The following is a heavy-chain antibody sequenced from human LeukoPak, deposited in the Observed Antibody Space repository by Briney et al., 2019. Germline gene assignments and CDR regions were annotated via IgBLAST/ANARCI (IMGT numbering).Heavy chain of an antibody. D-gene: IGHD2-2*03. Sequence: GGSLRLSCAASGFTFNTYGMHWVRQAPGQGLEWVAAIWFDGSVKHYSDAVKGRFTISRDNSLNTPYLQMNSLRAGDTAVYYCARVGYCSSTSCPYGMGVWGQGTTVTVSS. V-gene: IGHV3-33*08. CDR3: ARVGYCSSTSCPYGMGV. J-gene: IGHJ6*02. CDR2: IWFDGSVK. CDR1: GFTFNTYG.